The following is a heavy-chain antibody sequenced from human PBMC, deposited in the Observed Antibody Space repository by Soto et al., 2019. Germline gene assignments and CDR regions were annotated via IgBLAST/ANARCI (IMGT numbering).Heavy chain of an antibody. V-gene: IGHV1-3*01. CDR1: GYTFTSYA. CDR2: INAGNGNT. D-gene: IGHD1-1*01. Sequence: ASVKVSCKASGYTFTSYAMHWVRQAPGQRLEWMGWINAGNGNTKYSQKFQGRVTITRDTSASTAYMELSSLRSEDTAVYYCASDESTTGSPKGHRFDYWGQGTLVPSPQ. CDR3: ASDESTTGSPKGHRFDY. J-gene: IGHJ4*02.